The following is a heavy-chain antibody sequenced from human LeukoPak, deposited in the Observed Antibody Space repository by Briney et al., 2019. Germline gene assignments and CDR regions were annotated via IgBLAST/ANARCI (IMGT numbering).Heavy chain of an antibody. CDR1: GGSISSSSYY. D-gene: IGHD2-2*01. J-gene: IGHJ6*02. V-gene: IGHV4-39*01. CDR2: IYYSGST. Sequence: SETLSLTCTVSGGSISSSSYYWGWIRQPPGKGLAGIGRIYYSGSTYYNPSLRIRVTISVDTSKNQFSLKLSSVTAADTAVYYCARQGLPAAMTLGDYGMDVWGQGTTVTVSS. CDR3: ARQGLPAAMTLGDYGMDV.